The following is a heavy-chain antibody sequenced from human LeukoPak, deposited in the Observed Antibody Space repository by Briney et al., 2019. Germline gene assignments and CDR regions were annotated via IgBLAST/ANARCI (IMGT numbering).Heavy chain of an antibody. J-gene: IGHJ4*02. CDR3: ARVADYSPGLTNVPY. Sequence: GASVKVSCKASGYTFTSYGISWVRQAPGQGLEWMGWMNPNSGDTTYAQKFQGRVTMTRDTSISTAYMELSRLRSDDTAVYYCARVADYSPGLTNVPYWGQGTLVTVSS. CDR2: MNPNSGDT. CDR1: GYTFTSYG. V-gene: IGHV1-2*02. D-gene: IGHD1-26*01.